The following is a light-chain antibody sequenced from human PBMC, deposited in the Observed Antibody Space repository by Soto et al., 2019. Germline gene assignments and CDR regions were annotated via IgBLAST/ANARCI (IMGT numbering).Light chain of an antibody. CDR1: SSNIGSNY. J-gene: IGLJ3*02. CDR3: AAWDDSLSGEWV. CDR2: RNN. Sequence: QAVLTQPPSASGTPGQRVTISCSGSSSNIGSNYVYWYQQLPGTAPKLLIYRNNQRPSGVPDRCSGSKSGTSASLAISGLRSEDEADYYCAAWDDSLSGEWVFGGGTKLTVL. V-gene: IGLV1-47*01.